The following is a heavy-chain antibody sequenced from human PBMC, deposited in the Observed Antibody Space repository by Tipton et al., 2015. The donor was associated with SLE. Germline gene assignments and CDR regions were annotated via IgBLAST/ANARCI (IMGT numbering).Heavy chain of an antibody. CDR1: GFTFSNYG. Sequence: SLRLSCAASGFTFSNYGMHWVRQAPGKGLVWVSAVSGGDGSTFYADSVKGRFTISRDNSKNTLYLQMNTLRAEDTAVYYCAKGLTGYYWYFDLWGRGTLVTVSS. J-gene: IGHJ2*01. CDR3: AKGLTGYYWYFDL. CDR2: VSGGDGST. V-gene: IGHV3-23*01. D-gene: IGHD2-15*01.